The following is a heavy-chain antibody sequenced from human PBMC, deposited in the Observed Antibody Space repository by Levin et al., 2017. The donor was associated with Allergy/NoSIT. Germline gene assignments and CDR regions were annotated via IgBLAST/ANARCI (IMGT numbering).Heavy chain of an antibody. J-gene: IGHJ4*02. CDR1: GFTFSSYG. D-gene: IGHD3-10*01. V-gene: IGHV3-33*01. CDR2: IWYDGSNK. CDR3: AREYTYYYGSGSYLPIENIDY. Sequence: GESLKISCAASGFTFSSYGMHWVRQAPGKGLEWVAVIWYDGSNKYYADSVKGRFTISRDNSKNTLYLQMNSLRAEDTAVYYCAREYTYYYGSGSYLPIENIDYWGQGTLVTVSS.